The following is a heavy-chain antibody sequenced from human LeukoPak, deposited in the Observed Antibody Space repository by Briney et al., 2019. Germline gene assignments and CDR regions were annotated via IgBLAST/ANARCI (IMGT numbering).Heavy chain of an antibody. V-gene: IGHV3-23*01. D-gene: IGHD3-10*01. CDR3: ARKGNAFDF. CDR1: GFTFSSYA. Sequence: GGSLRLSCAASGFTFSSYAMSWVRQAPGKGLEWVSAISGSGGSTYYADSVKGRFTISRDNTKNSLYLQMDSLRAEDTAVYYCARKGNAFDFWGQGTMVTVSS. J-gene: IGHJ3*01. CDR2: ISGSGGST.